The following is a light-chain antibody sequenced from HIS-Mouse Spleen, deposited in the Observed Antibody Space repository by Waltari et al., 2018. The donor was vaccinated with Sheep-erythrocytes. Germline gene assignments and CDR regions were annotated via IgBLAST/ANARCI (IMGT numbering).Light chain of an antibody. CDR2: DAS. V-gene: IGKV1-33*01. CDR1: QDICHY. J-gene: IGKJ2*01. CDR3: QQYDNLLYT. Sequence: DIQITQSPSYLSASVGDRVPINYQASQDICHYLNWYPQKPGKAPKLLIYDASIFETGVPSRFSGSGSGTDFTFTISSLQPENIATYYCQQYDNLLYTFGQGTKLEIK.